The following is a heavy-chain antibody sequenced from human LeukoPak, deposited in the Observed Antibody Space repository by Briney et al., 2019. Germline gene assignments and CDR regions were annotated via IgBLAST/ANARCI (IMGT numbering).Heavy chain of an antibody. CDR3: AKYYAAGSRSFDF. D-gene: IGHD3-10*01. J-gene: IGHJ4*02. V-gene: IGHV3-74*03. Sequence: GGSLRLSCAASGFIFSSQWMHWVRQAPGKGLVWVSRINSDGSRTTYADSVKGRFTISRDNSKNTLYLQMNSLRADDTAVYYCAKYYAAGSRSFDFWGQGTLVTVSS. CDR2: INSDGSRT. CDR1: GFIFSSQW.